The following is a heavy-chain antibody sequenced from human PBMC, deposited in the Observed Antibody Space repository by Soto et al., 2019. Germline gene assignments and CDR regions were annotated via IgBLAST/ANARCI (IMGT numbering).Heavy chain of an antibody. J-gene: IGHJ2*01. CDR1: GGSISSSSYY. D-gene: IGHD2-2*01. Sequence: SETLSLTCTVSGGSISSSSYYWGWIRQPPGKGLEWIGSIYYSGSTYYNPSLKSRVTISVDTSKNQFSLKLSSVTAADTAVYYCARDIVVVPAAAPWYFDLWGRGTLVTVSS. CDR3: ARDIVVVPAAAPWYFDL. CDR2: IYYSGST. V-gene: IGHV4-39*01.